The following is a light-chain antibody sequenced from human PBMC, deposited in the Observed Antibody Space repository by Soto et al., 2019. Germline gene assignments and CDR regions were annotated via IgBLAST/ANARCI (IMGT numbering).Light chain of an antibody. CDR3: SSFASSTTWV. V-gene: IGLV2-8*01. Sequence: QSVLTQPPSASGSPGQSVTISCTGTSSDVGAYNYVSWYQQHAGKAPKLVIYEVTKRPSGVPDRFSGSKSANTASLTVSGLQAEDEAEYYCSSFASSTTWVFGGGTKVTVL. CDR2: EVT. J-gene: IGLJ3*02. CDR1: SSDVGAYNY.